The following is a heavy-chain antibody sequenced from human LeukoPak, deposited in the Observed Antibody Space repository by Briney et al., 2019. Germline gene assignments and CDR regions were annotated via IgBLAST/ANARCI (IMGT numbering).Heavy chain of an antibody. J-gene: IGHJ4*02. CDR3: ARKGGSGWYGDYFDY. CDR2: IKQDGSEK. V-gene: IGHV3-7*01. Sequence: GGSLRLSCAASGFTFSLYWMSWVRQAPGKGLEWVANIKQDGSEKYYVDSVKGRLTISRDNAKNSLYLQMNSLRAEDTAVYYCARKGGSGWYGDYFDYWGQGTLVTVSS. D-gene: IGHD6-19*01. CDR1: GFTFSLYW.